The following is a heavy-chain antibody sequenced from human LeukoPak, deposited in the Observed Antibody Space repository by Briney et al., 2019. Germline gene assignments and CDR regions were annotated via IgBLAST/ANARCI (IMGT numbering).Heavy chain of an antibody. CDR1: GFTFSGSA. Sequence: GGSLRLSCAASGFTFSGSAMHWVRQASGKGLEWVRHLRSTTDSYATTYAASVKGRFTISRDDSKNTAYLQMNSLKTEDTALYYCAGGSGWYSPDYWGQGTLVTVSS. J-gene: IGHJ4*02. CDR2: LRSTTDSYAT. V-gene: IGHV3-73*01. D-gene: IGHD6-19*01. CDR3: AGGSGWYSPDY.